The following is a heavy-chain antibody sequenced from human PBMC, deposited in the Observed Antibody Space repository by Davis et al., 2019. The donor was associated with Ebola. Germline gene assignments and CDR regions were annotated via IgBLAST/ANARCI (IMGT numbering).Heavy chain of an antibody. D-gene: IGHD1-14*01. Sequence: MPSETLSLTCTVSGGSISSYYWSWIRQPPRKGLEWIGYIYHSGSTNYSPSLKRRVTISADTSKNQFSLRLSSVTAADTAIYYCARDYVYWGQGTLVAVSS. CDR1: GGSISSYY. V-gene: IGHV4-59*12. CDR3: ARDYVY. J-gene: IGHJ4*02. CDR2: IYHSGST.